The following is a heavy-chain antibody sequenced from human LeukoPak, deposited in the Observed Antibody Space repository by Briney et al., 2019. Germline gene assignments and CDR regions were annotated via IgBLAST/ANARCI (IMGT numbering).Heavy chain of an antibody. J-gene: IGHJ4*02. CDR3: AKDLSCTSGASDH. Sequence: GGSLRLSCAASGFTFSAFAMTWVRQAPGKGLEWVSTITDDGYNTYSADSVKGRITFSRDNSKNTLSLQLRSLRAEDTAVYYCAKDLSCTSGASDHWGQGTLVTVSS. V-gene: IGHV3-23*01. D-gene: IGHD2-2*01. CDR2: ITDDGYNT. CDR1: GFTFSAFA.